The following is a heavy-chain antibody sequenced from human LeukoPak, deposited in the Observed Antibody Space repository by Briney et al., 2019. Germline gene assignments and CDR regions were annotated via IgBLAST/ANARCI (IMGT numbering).Heavy chain of an antibody. CDR2: IYHSGST. CDR1: GYSISSGYY. J-gene: IGHJ4*02. V-gene: IGHV4-38-2*02. D-gene: IGHD3-9*01. CDR3: ARGAPYYDILTGYYSGHFDY. Sequence: PSETLSLTCTVSGYSISSGYYWGWIRQPPGKGLEWIGSIYHSGSTYYNPSLKSRVTISVDTSKNQFSLKLSSVTAADTAVYYCARGAPYYDILTGYYSGHFDYWGQGTLVTVSS.